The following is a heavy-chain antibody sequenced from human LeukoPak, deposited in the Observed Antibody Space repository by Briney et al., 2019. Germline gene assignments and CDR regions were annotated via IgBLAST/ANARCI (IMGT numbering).Heavy chain of an antibody. Sequence: SETLSLTCAVSGGSISSGGYSWSWIRQPPGKGLEWIGYIYHSGSTYYNPSLKSRVTISVDRSKNQFSLKLSSVTAADTAVYYCARARRPDYYDSSGYDYWGQGTLVTVSS. J-gene: IGHJ4*02. D-gene: IGHD3-22*01. CDR2: IYHSGST. CDR3: ARARRPDYYDSSGYDY. CDR1: GGSISSGGYS. V-gene: IGHV4-30-2*01.